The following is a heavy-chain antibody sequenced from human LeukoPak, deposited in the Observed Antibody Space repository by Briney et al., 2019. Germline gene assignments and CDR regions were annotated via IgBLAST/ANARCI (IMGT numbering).Heavy chain of an antibody. CDR2: IYYSGNT. D-gene: IGHD1-26*01. Sequence: SETLSLTCTVSGGSLSSSGYYWGWIRQPPGKGLEWTGSIYYSGNTYYSSSLKSRVTISVDTSKNQFSLRLSSVTAADTAMYYCARRRSRHYFDYWGQGTLVTVSS. V-gene: IGHV4-39*01. CDR1: GGSLSSSGYY. CDR3: ARRRSRHYFDY. J-gene: IGHJ4*02.